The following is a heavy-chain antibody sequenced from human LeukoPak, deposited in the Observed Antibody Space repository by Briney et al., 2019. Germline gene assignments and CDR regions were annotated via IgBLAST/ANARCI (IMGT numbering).Heavy chain of an antibody. V-gene: IGHV3-53*01. J-gene: IGHJ4*02. CDR2: IYRGGTT. CDR1: GFTVSSNY. CDR3: AKDKDYHSTGYPSDY. Sequence: GGSLRLSCVASGFTVSSNYMSWVRQAPGKGPEWLSVIYRGGTTYYAGSVKGRFTISRDNSKNTLYLQMNSLRAEDTAVYYCAKDKDYHSTGYPSDYWGQGTLVTVSS. D-gene: IGHD3-22*01.